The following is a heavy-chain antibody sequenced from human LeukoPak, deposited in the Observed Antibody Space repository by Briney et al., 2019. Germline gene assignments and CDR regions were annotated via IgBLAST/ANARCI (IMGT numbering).Heavy chain of an antibody. J-gene: IGHJ5*02. V-gene: IGHV4-30-4*08. Sequence: PSETLSLTCTVSGGSISSGDYYWSWIRQPPGKGLEWIGYIYYSGSTYYIPSLKSRVTISVDTSKNQFSLKLSSVTAADTAVYYCARHNYCSSTSCYSPWGQGTLVTVSS. CDR3: ARHNYCSSTSCYSP. D-gene: IGHD2-2*01. CDR2: IYYSGST. CDR1: GGSISSGDYY.